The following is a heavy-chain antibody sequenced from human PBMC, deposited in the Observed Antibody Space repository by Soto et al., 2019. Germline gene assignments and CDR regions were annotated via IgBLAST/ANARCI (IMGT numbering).Heavy chain of an antibody. CDR2: IYHSGST. V-gene: IGHV4-4*02. CDR1: GGSISSSNW. J-gene: IGHJ6*02. Sequence: PSETLSLTCAVSGGSISSSNWWSWVRQPPGKRLEGIGEIYHSGSTNYNPTLKSRVTISVDKSKNQFSLKLSSVTAADTAVYYCARWITIFGVVPSGMDVWGQGTTVTVSS. D-gene: IGHD3-3*01. CDR3: ARWITIFGVVPSGMDV.